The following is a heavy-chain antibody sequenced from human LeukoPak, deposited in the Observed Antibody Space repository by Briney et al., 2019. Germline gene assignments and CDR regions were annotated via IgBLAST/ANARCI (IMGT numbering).Heavy chain of an antibody. CDR2: INHRGSS. Sequence: SETLSLTCAVYGDSFSAYFWNWIRQAPGKALEYIGEINHRGSSHYNPSLKTRVTLSVDTSKNQFSLRLTSVTAADTAVYFCARGSSFDGYCSAGACDAGYYDIWGQGTPVTVSS. CDR1: GDSFSAYF. J-gene: IGHJ4*02. D-gene: IGHD2-15*01. V-gene: IGHV4-34*01. CDR3: ARGSSFDGYCSAGACDAGYYDI.